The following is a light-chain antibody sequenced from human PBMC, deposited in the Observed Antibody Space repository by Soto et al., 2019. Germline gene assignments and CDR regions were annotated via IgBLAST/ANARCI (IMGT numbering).Light chain of an antibody. CDR2: KAS. CDR3: QQYKSYWT. J-gene: IGKJ1*01. Sequence: DIQMTQSPSTLSASVGDRVTITCRASQNINTWLAWFQQQPRKAPKLLIYKASSLQSGVPSRFSGTGSGTEFTLTISSLQPDDFATYYCQQYKSYWTFGQGTKVDNK. CDR1: QNINTW. V-gene: IGKV1-5*03.